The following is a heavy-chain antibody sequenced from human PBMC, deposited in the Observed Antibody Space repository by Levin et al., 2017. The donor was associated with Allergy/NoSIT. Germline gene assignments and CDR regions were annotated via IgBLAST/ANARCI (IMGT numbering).Heavy chain of an antibody. Sequence: PSETLSLTCTVSGGSISSYYWSWIRQPPGKGLEWIGYIYYSGSTNYNPSLKSRVTISVDTSKNQFSLKLSSVTAADTAVYYCARHQMYYYDSNRAWGLDYWGQGTLVTVSS. V-gene: IGHV4-59*08. CDR1: GGSISSYY. CDR2: IYYSGST. D-gene: IGHD3-22*01. CDR3: ARHQMYYYDSNRAWGLDY. J-gene: IGHJ4*02.